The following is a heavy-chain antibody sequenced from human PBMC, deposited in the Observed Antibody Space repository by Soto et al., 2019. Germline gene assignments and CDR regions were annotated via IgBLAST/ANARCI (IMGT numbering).Heavy chain of an antibody. J-gene: IGHJ6*02. V-gene: IGHV4-34*01. CDR1: GGSFSGYY. CDR3: ARGRRRWFGELFTYYYGMDV. D-gene: IGHD3-10*01. CDR2: INHSGST. Sequence: SETLSLTCAVYGGSFSGYYWSWIRQPPGKGLEWIGEINHSGSTNYNPSLKSRVTISVDTSKNQFSLKLSSVTAADTAVYYCARGRRRWFGELFTYYYGMDVWGQGTTVTVSS.